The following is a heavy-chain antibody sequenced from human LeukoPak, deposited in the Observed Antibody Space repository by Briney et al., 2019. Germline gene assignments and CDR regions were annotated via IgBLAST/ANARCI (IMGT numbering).Heavy chain of an antibody. CDR1: VGTFSSYA. CDR3: AREERGATSLLSTYWYFDL. CDR2: ISAYNGNT. V-gene: IGHV1-18*01. D-gene: IGHD1-26*01. Sequence: AAVKVSCKASVGTFSSYAISWVRQAPGQGLEWMGWISAYNGNTNYAQKLQGRVTMTTDTSTSTAYMELNSLRSDDTAVYYCAREERGATSLLSTYWYFDLWGRGTLVTVSS. J-gene: IGHJ2*01.